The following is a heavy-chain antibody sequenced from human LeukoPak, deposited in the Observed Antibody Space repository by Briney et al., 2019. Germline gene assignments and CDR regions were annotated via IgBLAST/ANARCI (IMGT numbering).Heavy chain of an antibody. CDR2: IYYSGST. D-gene: IGHD6-6*01. CDR3: ARGEYSSSPEDY. J-gene: IGHJ4*02. CDR1: GGSISSYH. Sequence: SETLSLTCTVSGGSISSYHWSWIRQPPGKGLEWIGYIYYSGSTNYNPSLKSRVTISVDTSKNQFSLKLSSVTAADTAVYYCARGEYSSSPEDYWGQGTLVTVSS. V-gene: IGHV4-59*01.